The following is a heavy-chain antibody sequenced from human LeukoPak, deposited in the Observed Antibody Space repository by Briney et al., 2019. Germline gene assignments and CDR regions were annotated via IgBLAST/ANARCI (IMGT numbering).Heavy chain of an antibody. Sequence: ASVKVSCKASGYTFTSYYMHWVRQAPGQGLEWMGIINPSGGSTSYAQKFQGRVTMTRDTSISTAYMELSRLRSDDTAVYYCAPLGPFDYAFDIWGQGTMVTVSS. J-gene: IGHJ3*02. V-gene: IGHV1-46*01. CDR1: GYTFTSYY. D-gene: IGHD3-3*01. CDR3: APLGPFDYAFDI. CDR2: INPSGGST.